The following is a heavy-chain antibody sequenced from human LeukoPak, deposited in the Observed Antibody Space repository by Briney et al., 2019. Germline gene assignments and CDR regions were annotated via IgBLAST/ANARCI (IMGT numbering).Heavy chain of an antibody. V-gene: IGHV1-69*05. Sequence: ASVKVSCKASGGTFSSYAISWVRQAPGQGLEWMGGIIPIFGTANYAQKFQGRVTMTTDTSTSTAYMELRSLRSDDTAVYYCARDGDYGHYGGLWGQGTLVTDAS. J-gene: IGHJ4*02. D-gene: IGHD4-17*01. CDR1: GGTFSSYA. CDR2: IIPIFGTA. CDR3: ARDGDYGHYGGL.